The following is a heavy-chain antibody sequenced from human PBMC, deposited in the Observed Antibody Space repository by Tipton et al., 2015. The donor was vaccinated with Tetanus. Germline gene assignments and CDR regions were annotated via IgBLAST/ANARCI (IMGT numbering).Heavy chain of an antibody. J-gene: IGHJ6*02. V-gene: IGHV1-2*02. CDR1: GYTFTGQY. CDR2: IDPNSGGT. Sequence: QLVQSGAEVKKPGASVKVSCKASGYTFTGQYMYWVRQAPGQGLEWMGWIDPNSGGTVYAQKFQGRVTMTRDTSFSTAYMGLSRLRSDDTAVYYCARDRGDYIYFGMDAWGPGTTVTVAS. D-gene: IGHD3-22*01. CDR3: ARDRGDYIYFGMDA.